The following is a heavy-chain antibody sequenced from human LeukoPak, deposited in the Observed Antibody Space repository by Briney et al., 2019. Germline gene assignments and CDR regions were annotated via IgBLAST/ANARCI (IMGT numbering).Heavy chain of an antibody. CDR2: ISGSGIIT. V-gene: IGHV3-23*01. J-gene: IGHJ4*02. Sequence: GGSLRLSCAASGFAFSSYAMSWVRQAPGKGLEGVSSISGSGIITYYADSVEGRFTISRDNSKNTLYLQMNSLRAEDTAVYYCAKDRSPFDYWGQGTLVTVYS. D-gene: IGHD2-15*01. CDR3: AKDRSPFDY. CDR1: GFAFSSYA.